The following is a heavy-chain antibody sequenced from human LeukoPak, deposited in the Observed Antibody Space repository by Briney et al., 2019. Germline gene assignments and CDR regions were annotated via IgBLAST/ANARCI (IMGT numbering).Heavy chain of an antibody. Sequence: HPGRSLRLSCGACGFNFRCYVMLETRQAPGKGLEWVAVISYDGSNKYYADSVKGRFTISRENTKNTLYLQMNSLRAEDTAVYYCAKGPWEVQGKFHYWGQGTLVTVSS. CDR2: ISYDGSNK. CDR1: GFNFRCYV. D-gene: IGHD1-26*01. V-gene: IGHV3-30*18. J-gene: IGHJ4*02. CDR3: AKGPWEVQGKFHY.